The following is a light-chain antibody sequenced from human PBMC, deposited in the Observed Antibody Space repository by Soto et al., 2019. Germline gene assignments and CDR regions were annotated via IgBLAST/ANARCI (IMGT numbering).Light chain of an antibody. J-gene: IGKJ1*01. Sequence: DIQMARSPSTLSAXVGDRXXVXXXASQTIDSWLAWYQQRPGKPPNLLIYKASTLASGVPSRFSGSGSGTEFTLTINSLQPDDFATYYCQQYHIYSGTFGQGTKVDIK. V-gene: IGKV1-5*03. CDR1: QTIDSW. CDR2: KAS. CDR3: QQYHIYSGT.